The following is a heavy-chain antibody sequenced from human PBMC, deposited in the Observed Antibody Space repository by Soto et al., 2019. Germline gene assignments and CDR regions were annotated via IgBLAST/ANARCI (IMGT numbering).Heavy chain of an antibody. J-gene: IGHJ4*02. V-gene: IGHV3-23*01. CDR1: GFTFSSYA. CDR3: AKGFKWLLLGFDY. D-gene: IGHD3-22*01. Sequence: GGSLRLSCAASGFTFSSYAMSWVRQVPGKGLEWVSAISGSGGSTYYADSVKGRFTISRDNSKNTLYLQMNSLRAEDTAVYYCAKGFKWLLLGFDYWGQGTLVTVSS. CDR2: ISGSGGST.